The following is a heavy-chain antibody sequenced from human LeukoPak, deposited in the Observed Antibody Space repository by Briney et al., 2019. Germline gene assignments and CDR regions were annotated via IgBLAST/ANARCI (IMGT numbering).Heavy chain of an antibody. V-gene: IGHV3-66*01. J-gene: IGHJ6*03. D-gene: IGHD3-22*01. CDR2: IYSGGST. CDR1: EFSVGSNY. CDR3: ARDLRVGSGYYYYYYYMDV. Sequence: GGSLRLSCAASEFSVGSNYMTWVRQAPGKGLEWVSLIYSGGSTYYADSVKGRFTISRDNSKNTLYLQMNSLRAEDTALYYCARDLRVGSGYYYYYYYMDVWGKGTTVTVSS.